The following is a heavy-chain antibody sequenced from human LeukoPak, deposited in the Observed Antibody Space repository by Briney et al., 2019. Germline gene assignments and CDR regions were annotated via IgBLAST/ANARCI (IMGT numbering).Heavy chain of an antibody. CDR1: GFTFSSYA. D-gene: IGHD3-10*01. J-gene: IGHJ4*02. CDR3: ARDREGLLWF. CDR2: ISSSSSYI. Sequence: GGSLRLSCAASGFTFSSYAMNWVRQAPGKGLEWVSSISSSSSYIYYADSVKGRFTISRDNAKNSLYLQMNSLRAEDTAVYYCARDREGLLWFGGQGTLVTVSS. V-gene: IGHV3-21*01.